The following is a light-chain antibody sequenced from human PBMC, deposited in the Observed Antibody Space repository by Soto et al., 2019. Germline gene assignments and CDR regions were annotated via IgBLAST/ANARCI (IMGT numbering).Light chain of an antibody. J-gene: IGLJ1*01. CDR2: DVS. Sequence: QSVLTQPPSASGSPGQSVTISCTGTSSDVGAYNYVSWYQQHPGKAPKLMIYDVSKRPSGVPYRFSGSKSGNAASLTVSGLQGEDEADYYCYSYAGRNLYVFGTGTKLTVL. V-gene: IGLV2-8*01. CDR3: YSYAGRNLYV. CDR1: SSDVGAYNY.